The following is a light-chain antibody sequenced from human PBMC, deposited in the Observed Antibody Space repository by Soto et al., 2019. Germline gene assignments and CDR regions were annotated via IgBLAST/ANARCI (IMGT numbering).Light chain of an antibody. J-gene: IGKJ4*01. CDR1: QGISSY. CDR3: QQLNSYPPGLT. CDR2: AAS. Sequence: DIQLTQSPSFLSASVGDRVTITCRASQGISSYLAWYQQKPGKAPKLLIYAASTLQSGVPSRFSGSGSGTELTLTISSLQPEDFATYYCQQLNSYPPGLTFGGGTKVEIK. V-gene: IGKV1-9*01.